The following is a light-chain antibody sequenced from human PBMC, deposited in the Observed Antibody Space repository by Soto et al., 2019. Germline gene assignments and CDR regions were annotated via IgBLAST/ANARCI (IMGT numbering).Light chain of an antibody. CDR3: QQYNSYSPT. CDR2: DAS. CDR1: QSISSW. Sequence: DIQMTQSPSTLSASVGDRVTITCRASQSISSWLAWYQQKPGKDPKLLIYDASSLESGVPSRFSGSGSGTEFTLTISSLQPDEFATYYCQQYNSYSPTFGQGTKVDIK. J-gene: IGKJ1*01. V-gene: IGKV1-5*01.